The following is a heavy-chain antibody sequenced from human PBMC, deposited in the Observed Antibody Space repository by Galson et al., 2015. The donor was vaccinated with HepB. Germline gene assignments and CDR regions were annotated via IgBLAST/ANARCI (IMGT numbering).Heavy chain of an antibody. D-gene: IGHD3-9*01. CDR1: GYTFTSYG. Sequence: SVKVSCKASGYTFTSYGISWVRQAPGQGLEWMGWISAYNGNTNYAQKLQGRVTMTTDTSTSTAYMELRSLRSDDTAVYYCARDNYDILTGHTYYYYYYGMDVWGQGTTVTVSS. CDR2: ISAYNGNT. CDR3: ARDNYDILTGHTYYYYYYGMDV. J-gene: IGHJ6*02. V-gene: IGHV1-18*04.